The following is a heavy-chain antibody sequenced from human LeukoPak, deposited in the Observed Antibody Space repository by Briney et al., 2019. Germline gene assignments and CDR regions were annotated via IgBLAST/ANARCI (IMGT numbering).Heavy chain of an antibody. J-gene: IGHJ4*02. Sequence: KPSETLSLTCAVYGGSFSGYYWSWIRQPPGKGLEWIGEINHSGSTNYNPSLKSRVTISVDTSKNQFSLKLSSVTAADTAVYYCASLSLGYCTNGVCYTGDYWGQGTLVTVSS. CDR3: ASLSLGYCTNGVCYTGDY. CDR1: GGSFSGYY. CDR2: INHSGST. D-gene: IGHD2-8*01. V-gene: IGHV4-34*01.